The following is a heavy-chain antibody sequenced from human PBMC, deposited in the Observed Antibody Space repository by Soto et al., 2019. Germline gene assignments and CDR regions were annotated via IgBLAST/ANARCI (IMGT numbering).Heavy chain of an antibody. CDR2: IYSGGNT. D-gene: IGHD4-4*01. V-gene: IGHV3-53*01. CDR1: GFSVSNNY. CDR3: AKVLHSNYDMTFDL. J-gene: IGHJ4*02. Sequence: GGSLRLSCTASGFSVSNNYMTWVRQAPGMGLEWVSLIYSGGNTYYADSVKGRFTISRDNPKNTLYLQMNSLRAEDTAIYYCAKVLHSNYDMTFDLWGQGTLVTVFS.